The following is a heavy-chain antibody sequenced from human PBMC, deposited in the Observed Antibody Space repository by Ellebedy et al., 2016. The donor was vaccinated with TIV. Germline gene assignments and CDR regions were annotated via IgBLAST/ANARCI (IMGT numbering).Heavy chain of an antibody. V-gene: IGHV3-66*01. D-gene: IGHD2-15*01. CDR1: GFTVKGNY. J-gene: IGHJ6*02. CDR3: ARDAYCSGGSCFYYHGMDV. Sequence: GESLKISCAASGFTVKGNYISWVRQAPGKGLEWVSVMDSGGKSYYADSVKGRFTISRDNTKNTLYLQMNSLRAEDTGVYYCARDAYCSGGSCFYYHGMDVWGQGTTVTVSS. CDR2: MDSGGKS.